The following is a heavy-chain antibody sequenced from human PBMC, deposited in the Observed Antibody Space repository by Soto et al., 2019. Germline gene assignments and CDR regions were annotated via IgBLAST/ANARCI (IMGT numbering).Heavy chain of an antibody. CDR2: ISTYNGDT. CDR3: ARVSAEGGYFDL. D-gene: IGHD3-16*02. J-gene: IGHJ2*01. V-gene: IGHV1-18*01. CDR1: GYTFTSYG. Sequence: QVQLVQSGAEVKKPGASVKVSCKASGYTFTSYGITWVRQAPGQGLEWMAWISTYNGDTNYAQNLQGRVTMTTDTSTHTAYMELTSLRSDDTAVYYCARVSAEGGYFDLWGRGTLVTVSS.